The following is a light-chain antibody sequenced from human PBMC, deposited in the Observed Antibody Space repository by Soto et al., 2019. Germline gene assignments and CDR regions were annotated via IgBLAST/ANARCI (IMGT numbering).Light chain of an antibody. Sequence: QSALTQPASVSGPPGQSVTISCTGTSSDVGAYNYFSWYQHPPAKAPRLVIYDVTNRPSGISDRFSGSKAGNTASLTIAGLLAEEEDEYYCTSYASTSTYVFGTGTKLTVL. J-gene: IGLJ1*01. CDR2: DVT. CDR3: TSYASTSTYV. CDR1: SSDVGAYNY. V-gene: IGLV2-14*01.